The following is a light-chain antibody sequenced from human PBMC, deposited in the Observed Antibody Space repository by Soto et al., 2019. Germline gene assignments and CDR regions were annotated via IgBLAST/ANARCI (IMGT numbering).Light chain of an antibody. Sequence: DIQMTQSPSSLSASVGDRVTITCQASQDITIYLNWYQQRPGKAPKLLIYDASNLETGVPSRFSGSGSGTNFNLTIRGLLPEDIATYYCQQYDSLPPFTFGPGTKVDFK. CDR3: QQYDSLPPFT. J-gene: IGKJ3*01. V-gene: IGKV1-33*01. CDR2: DAS. CDR1: QDITIY.